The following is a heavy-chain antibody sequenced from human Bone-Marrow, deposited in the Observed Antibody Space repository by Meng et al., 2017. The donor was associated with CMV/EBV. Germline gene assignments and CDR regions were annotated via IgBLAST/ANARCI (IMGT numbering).Heavy chain of an antibody. Sequence: ASVKVSCKASGYTFTGYYMHWVRQAPGQGLEWMGWINPNSGGTNYAQKFQGRVTMTRDTSISTAYMEMSRLRSDDTAVCYCARDLAFLWFGELSPYYYGMDVWGQGTTVTVSS. J-gene: IGHJ6*02. V-gene: IGHV1-2*02. CDR3: ARDLAFLWFGELSPYYYGMDV. CDR1: GYTFTGYY. D-gene: IGHD3-10*01. CDR2: INPNSGGT.